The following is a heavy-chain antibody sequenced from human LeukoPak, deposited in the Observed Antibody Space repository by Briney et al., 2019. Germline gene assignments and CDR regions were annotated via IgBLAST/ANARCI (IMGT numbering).Heavy chain of an antibody. CDR1: GFTFSSYT. D-gene: IGHD4-17*01. J-gene: IGHJ4*02. CDR3: ARDGPYGDLRYYFDY. CDR2: ISYDGSRK. V-gene: IGHV3-30-3*01. Sequence: GRSLRLSCAVSGFTFSSYTMHWVRQAPGKGLEWVAFISYDGSRKYYADSVKGRSTISRDNSKNTLYLQMNSLRGEDTAVYYCARDGPYGDLRYYFDYWGQGTLVTVSS.